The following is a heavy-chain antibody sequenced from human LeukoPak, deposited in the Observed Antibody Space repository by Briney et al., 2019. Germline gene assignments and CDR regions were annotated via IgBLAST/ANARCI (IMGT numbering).Heavy chain of an antibody. D-gene: IGHD5-12*01. CDR2: INSDGSST. V-gene: IGHV3-74*01. CDR1: GFSFSSYW. J-gene: IGHJ4*02. CDR3: TRGYVGIDY. Sequence: GGSLSLSCAASGFSFSSYWMHWVRQAPGKGLVWVSRINSDGSSTIYADSVKGRFTTSRDNAKNTLYPQMNSLRAEDTALYYCTRGYVGIDYWGQGTLVSVSS.